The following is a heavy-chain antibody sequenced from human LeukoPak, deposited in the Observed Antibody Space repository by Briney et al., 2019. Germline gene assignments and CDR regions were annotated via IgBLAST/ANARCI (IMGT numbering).Heavy chain of an antibody. V-gene: IGHV5-51*01. J-gene: IGHJ4*02. CDR2: IYPGDSDT. CDR3: ARHGVRGYTNGYFDY. Sequence: GESLKISCKGSGHSFTSYWIGWVRQMPGKGLEWMGIIYPGDSDTRYSPSFQGQVTISADKSISTAYLQWSSLKASDTAMYYCARHGVRGYTNGYFDYWGQGTLVTVSS. CDR1: GHSFTSYW. D-gene: IGHD5-18*01.